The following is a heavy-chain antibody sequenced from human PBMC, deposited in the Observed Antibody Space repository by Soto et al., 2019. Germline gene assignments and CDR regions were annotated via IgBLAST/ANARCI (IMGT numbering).Heavy chain of an antibody. Sequence: GGSLRLSCAASAFTFTSYAMTWVRQAPGKGLEWVSAISGSGGSKYYADSVKGRFTISRDNSENTLYLQMNSLRVEDSAMYFCARFGAPALSHSWFDVWGQGTLVTVSS. V-gene: IGHV3-23*01. CDR3: ARFGAPALSHSWFDV. CDR2: ISGSGGSK. CDR1: AFTFTSYA. D-gene: IGHD3-16*01. J-gene: IGHJ5*02.